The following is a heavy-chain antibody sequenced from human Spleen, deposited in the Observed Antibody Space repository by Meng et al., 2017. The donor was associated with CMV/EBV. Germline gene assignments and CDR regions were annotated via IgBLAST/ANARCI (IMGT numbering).Heavy chain of an antibody. CDR1: GFTFDDYA. D-gene: IGHD6-13*01. Sequence: GGSLRLSCAASGFTFDDYAMHWVRQAPGKGLEWVSGISWNSGSIGYADSVKGRFTISRDNAKNSLYLQMNSLRAEDTALYYCARIPIAAAKYYYYGMDVWGQGTTVTVSS. CDR3: ARIPIAAAKYYYYGMDV. V-gene: IGHV3-9*01. J-gene: IGHJ6*02. CDR2: ISWNSGSI.